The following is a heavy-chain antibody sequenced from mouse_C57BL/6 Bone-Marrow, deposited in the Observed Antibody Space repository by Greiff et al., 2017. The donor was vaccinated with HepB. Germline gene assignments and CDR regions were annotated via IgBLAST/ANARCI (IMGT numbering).Heavy chain of an antibody. V-gene: IGHV1-50*01. CDR2: IDPSDSYT. CDR3: ARDDYGSSYCGNWYFDV. Sequence: QVQLQQPGAELVKPGASVKLSCKASGYTFTSYWMQWVKQRPGQGLEWIGEIDPSDSYTNYNQKFKGKATLTVDTSSSTAYMQLSSLTSEDSAVYCCARDDYGSSYCGNWYFDVWGTGTTVTVSS. D-gene: IGHD1-1*01. J-gene: IGHJ1*03. CDR1: GYTFTSYW.